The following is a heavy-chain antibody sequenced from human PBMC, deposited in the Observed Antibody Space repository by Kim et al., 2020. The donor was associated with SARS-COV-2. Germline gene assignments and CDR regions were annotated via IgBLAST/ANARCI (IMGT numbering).Heavy chain of an antibody. Sequence: GGSLRLSCAASGFTFSSSAMHWVRQAPGKGLEWVGRIRSKANSYTTAYAAPVKGRFTISRDDSNTTLYMQMNSLKTEDTGVYYCTPGSGTRVVAWEYFD. D-gene: IGHD6-13*01. J-gene: IGHJ3*02. CDR3: TPGSGTRVVAWEYFD. CDR2: IRSKANSYTT. CDR1: GFTFSSSA. V-gene: IGHV3-73*01.